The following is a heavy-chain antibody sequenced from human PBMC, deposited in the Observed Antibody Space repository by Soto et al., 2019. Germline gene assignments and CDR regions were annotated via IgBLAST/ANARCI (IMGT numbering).Heavy chain of an antibody. V-gene: IGHV4-4*07. CDR2: IYSSGRT. D-gene: IGHD3-3*01. CDR3: ARGQRFSDWFDP. Sequence: QVHLQESGPGLVKPSETLSLNCTVSGGTMNSYYWTWIRQPAGKGLEWIGRIYSSGRTKYNPSLQSRFTMSLDTSKNQFSLRLTSVTAADTAVYYCARGQRFSDWFDPWGQGPLVTVSS. J-gene: IGHJ5*02. CDR1: GGTMNSYY.